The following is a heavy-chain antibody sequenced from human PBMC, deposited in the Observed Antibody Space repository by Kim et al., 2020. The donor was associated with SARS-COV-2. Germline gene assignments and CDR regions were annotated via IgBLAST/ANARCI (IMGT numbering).Heavy chain of an antibody. V-gene: IGHV3-33*01. D-gene: IGHD5-18*01. CDR1: GFTFSSYG. CDR2: IWYDGSNK. Sequence: GGSLRLSCAASGFTFSSYGMHWVRQAPGKGLEWVAVIWYDGSNKYYADSVKGRFTISRDNSKNTLYLQMNSLRAEDTAVYYCARDTATAMVGFWGQGTLVTVS. CDR3: ARDTATAMVGF. J-gene: IGHJ4*02.